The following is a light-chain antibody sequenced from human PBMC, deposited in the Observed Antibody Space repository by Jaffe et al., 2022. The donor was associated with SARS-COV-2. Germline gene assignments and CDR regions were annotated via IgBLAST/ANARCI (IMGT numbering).Light chain of an antibody. V-gene: IGLV1-44*01. CDR2: NNY. CDR1: SSNIGTSS. CDR3: VAWDRSLAAWV. Sequence: QSVLTQPPSASGTPGQTVTMSCSGSSSNIGTSSVNWYQQLPGAAPKLLISNNYQRPSGVPDRFSGSRSGTSASLAISGLQSEDEADYYCVAWDRSLAAWVFGGGTKLTVL. J-gene: IGLJ3*02.